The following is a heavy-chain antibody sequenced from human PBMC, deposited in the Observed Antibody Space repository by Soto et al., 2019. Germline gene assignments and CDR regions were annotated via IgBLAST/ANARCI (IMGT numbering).Heavy chain of an antibody. CDR2: IYYSGST. V-gene: IGHV4-59*12. D-gene: IGHD2-15*01. J-gene: IGHJ6*02. CDR3: ARDCSGGSCYPGMDV. Sequence: PSETLSLTCTVSGGSISSYYWSWIRQPPGKGLEWIGYIYYSGSTNYNPSLKSRFTISRDNAKNSVYLQINSLRAEDTAVYFCARDCSGGSCYPGMDVWGQGTTVTVSS. CDR1: GGSISSYY.